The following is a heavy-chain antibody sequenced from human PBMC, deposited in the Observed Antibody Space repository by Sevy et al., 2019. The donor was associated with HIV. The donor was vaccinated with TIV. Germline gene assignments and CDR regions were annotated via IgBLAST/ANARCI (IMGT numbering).Heavy chain of an antibody. V-gene: IGHV3-48*02. CDR1: GFTFSYYS. J-gene: IGHJ1*01. D-gene: IGHD4-17*01. Sequence: GSLRLSCAASGFTFSYYSMNWVRQAPGKGLEWVSYISSSSNTIYYADSVKGRFTISRDKAKNSLYLQMNSLRDEDTAVYYCANDYGGNWFEYFQHWGQGTLVTVSS. CDR2: ISSSSNTI. CDR3: ANDYGGNWFEYFQH.